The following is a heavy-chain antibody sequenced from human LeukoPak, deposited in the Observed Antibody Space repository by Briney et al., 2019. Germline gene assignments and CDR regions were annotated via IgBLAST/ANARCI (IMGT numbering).Heavy chain of an antibody. J-gene: IGHJ5*02. Sequence: SETLSLTCTVSGYSISTGYYWDWIRQPPGQGLECIGYIHYTGSTNYNPSLKSRVTISVDTSKSQFSLKLSSVTAADTAIYYCARGGYYGSGNDFRFDPWGQGTLVTVSS. CDR2: IHYTGST. CDR3: ARGGYYGSGNDFRFDP. CDR1: GYSISTGYY. D-gene: IGHD3-10*01. V-gene: IGHV4-61*01.